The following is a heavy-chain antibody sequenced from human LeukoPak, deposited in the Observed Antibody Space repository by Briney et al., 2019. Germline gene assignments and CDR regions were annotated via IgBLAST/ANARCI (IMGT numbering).Heavy chain of an antibody. Sequence: PGGSLRLSCAASGFTFGSYAMSWVRQAPGKGLEWVSAISGSGGSTYYADSVKGRFTISRDNSKNTLYLQMNSLRAEDTAVYYCAKTDIVVVPAAMRGYYFDYWGQGTLVTVSS. CDR1: GFTFGSYA. V-gene: IGHV3-23*01. CDR3: AKTDIVVVPAAMRGYYFDY. CDR2: ISGSGGST. D-gene: IGHD2-2*01. J-gene: IGHJ4*02.